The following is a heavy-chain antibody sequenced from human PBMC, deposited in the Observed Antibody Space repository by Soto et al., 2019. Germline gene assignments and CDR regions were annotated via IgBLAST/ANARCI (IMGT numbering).Heavy chain of an antibody. J-gene: IGHJ3*02. V-gene: IGHV1-2*04. CDR3: ARARRFLVRNGSDAFDI. Sequence: QVQLVQSGAEVKKPGASVKVSCKASGYTFTGYYMHWVRQAPGQGLEWMGWINPNSGGTNYAQKSQGWVTMTRDTSISTAYMELSRLRSDDTAVYYCARARRFLVRNGSDAFDIWGQGTMVTVSS. D-gene: IGHD3-3*01. CDR2: INPNSGGT. CDR1: GYTFTGYY.